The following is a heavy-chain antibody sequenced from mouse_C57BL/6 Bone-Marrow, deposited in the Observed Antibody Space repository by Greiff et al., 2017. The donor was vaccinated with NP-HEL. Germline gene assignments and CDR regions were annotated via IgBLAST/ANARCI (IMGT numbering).Heavy chain of an antibody. CDR3: AKGITTVGAPFAY. CDR1: GYTFTSYW. D-gene: IGHD1-1*01. V-gene: IGHV1-64*01. J-gene: IGHJ3*01. Sequence: VQLQQPGAELVKPGASVKLSCKASGYTFTSYWMHWVKQRPGQGLEWIGMIHPNSGSTNYNEKFKSKATLTVDKSSSTAYKQLSSLTSEDSAVYYCAKGITTVGAPFAYWGQGTLVTVSA. CDR2: IHPNSGST.